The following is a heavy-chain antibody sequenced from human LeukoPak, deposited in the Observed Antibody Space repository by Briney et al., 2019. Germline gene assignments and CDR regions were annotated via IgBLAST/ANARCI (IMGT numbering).Heavy chain of an antibody. V-gene: IGHV1-8*02. Sequence: ASVKVSCKASGYTFTSYGISWVRQAPGQGLEWMGWMNPNSGNTGYAQKFQGRVTMTRNTPISTAYMELSSLRSEDTAVYYCARGGQYCSSTSCYTGFIYYYYYYMDVWGKGTTVTVSS. D-gene: IGHD2-2*02. CDR3: ARGGQYCSSTSCYTGFIYYYYYYMDV. CDR1: GYTFTSYG. J-gene: IGHJ6*03. CDR2: MNPNSGNT.